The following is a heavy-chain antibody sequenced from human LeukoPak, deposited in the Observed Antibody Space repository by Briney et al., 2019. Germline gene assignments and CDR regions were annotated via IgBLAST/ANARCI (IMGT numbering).Heavy chain of an antibody. CDR3: AKGGPYCSGGSCYSDY. CDR1: GFTFSSYA. Sequence: GSLRLSCAASGFTFSSYAMSWVRQAPGKGLEWVSAISGSGGSTYYADSVKGRFTISRDNSKNTLYLQMNSLRAEDTAVYYCAKGGPYCSGGSCYSDYWGQGTLVTVSS. CDR2: ISGSGGST. V-gene: IGHV3-23*01. J-gene: IGHJ4*02. D-gene: IGHD2-15*01.